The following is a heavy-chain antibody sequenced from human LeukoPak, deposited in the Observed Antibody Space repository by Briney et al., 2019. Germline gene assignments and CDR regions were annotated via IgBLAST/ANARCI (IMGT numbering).Heavy chain of an antibody. CDR1: GDSFSNYY. CDR3: ASSPRLTTSWFLFDF. D-gene: IGHD2-2*01. CDR2: VYYSGST. Sequence: KPSETLSLTCSVSGDSFSNYYWTWIRQPPGKGLEWIGYVYYSGSTNYNPSLKTRLHLSVDTSKNRFSLKLSSVTAADTAVYYCASSPRLTTSWFLFDFWGHGTLVTVSS. V-gene: IGHV4-59*08. J-gene: IGHJ4*01.